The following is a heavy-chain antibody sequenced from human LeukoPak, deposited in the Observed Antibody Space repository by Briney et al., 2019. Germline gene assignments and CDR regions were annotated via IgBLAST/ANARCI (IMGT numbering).Heavy chain of an antibody. Sequence: SETLSLTCAVYGGSFSGYYWSWIRQPPGKGLEWIGEINDSGRINYNPSLKSRVTISLDTSKNQFSLKLMSVTAADTAVYYCARDSGTTGEVKFDPWGQGILVTVSS. CDR2: INDSGRI. V-gene: IGHV4-34*01. CDR3: ARDSGTTGEVKFDP. CDR1: GGSFSGYY. J-gene: IGHJ5*02. D-gene: IGHD3-10*01.